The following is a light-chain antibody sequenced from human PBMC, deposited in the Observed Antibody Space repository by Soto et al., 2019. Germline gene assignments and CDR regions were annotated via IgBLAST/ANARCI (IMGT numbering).Light chain of an antibody. V-gene: IGLV2-8*01. CDR3: SSYAGSNMV. CDR1: SSDVGGYNY. Sequence: QSVLTQPPSASGSPGQSVTISCTGTSSDVGGYNYVSWYQQHPGKAPKLMIYEVSKRPSGVPDRFSGSKSGNTASLTVSGLQAEDEADYYRSSYAGSNMVFGGGTKVTVL. CDR2: EVS. J-gene: IGLJ2*01.